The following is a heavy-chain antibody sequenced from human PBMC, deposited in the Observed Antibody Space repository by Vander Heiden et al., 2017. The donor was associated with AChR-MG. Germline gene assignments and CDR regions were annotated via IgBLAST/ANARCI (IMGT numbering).Heavy chain of an antibody. CDR3: ARDLAYYGMDV. CDR1: GNTLTSYY. V-gene: IGHV1-46*03. J-gene: IGHJ6*02. Sequence: QVQLVQSGAEVKKPGASVKISCQASGNTLTSYYIHWVRQAPGQGLEWMGVISPNGGITRYAQKFQGRVTMTDDTSTSTVYVELSSLRSEDTAVYYCARDLAYYGMDVWGQGTTVTVSS. CDR2: ISPNGGIT.